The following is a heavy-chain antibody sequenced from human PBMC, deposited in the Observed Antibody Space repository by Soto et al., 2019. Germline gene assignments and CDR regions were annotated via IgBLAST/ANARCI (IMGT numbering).Heavy chain of an antibody. CDR3: ARAVAVPADFDY. CDR2: INAGNGNT. CDR1: GYTFTSYA. D-gene: IGHD6-19*01. Sequence: QVQLVQSGAEEKKPGASVKVSCKASGYTFTSYAMHWVRQAPGQRLEWMGWINAGNGNTKYSQKFQGRVTITRDTSASTAYMEVSSPRSEDTAVYYCARAVAVPADFDYWGQGTLVTVS. J-gene: IGHJ4*02. V-gene: IGHV1-3*05.